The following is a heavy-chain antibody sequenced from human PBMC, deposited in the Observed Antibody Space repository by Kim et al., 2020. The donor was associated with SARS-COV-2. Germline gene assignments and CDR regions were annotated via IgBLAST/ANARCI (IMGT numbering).Heavy chain of an antibody. CDR3: ARADDSSSWFVLSVGVWFDP. V-gene: IGHV1-8*01. CDR2: MNPNSGNT. J-gene: IGHJ5*02. Sequence: ASVKVSCKASGYTFTSYDINWVRQATGQGLEWMGWMNPNSGNTGYAQKFQGRVTMTRNTSISTAYMELSSLRSEDTAVYYCARADDSSSWFVLSVGVWFDPWGQGTLVTVSS. CDR1: GYTFTSYD. D-gene: IGHD6-13*01.